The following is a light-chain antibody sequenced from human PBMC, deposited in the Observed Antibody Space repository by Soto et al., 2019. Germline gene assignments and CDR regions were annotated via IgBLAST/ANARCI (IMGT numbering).Light chain of an antibody. CDR3: QQYDNLPIN. CDR2: DAS. V-gene: IGKV1-33*01. J-gene: IGKJ5*01. CDR1: QDISNY. Sequence: DIQMTQSPSSLSASVGDRVTITCQASQDISNYLNWYQQKPGKAPKLLIYDASNLETGVPSRFSGSGSGTDFTFTISSLQPEDIATYYCQQYDNLPINCGPGTRLEIK.